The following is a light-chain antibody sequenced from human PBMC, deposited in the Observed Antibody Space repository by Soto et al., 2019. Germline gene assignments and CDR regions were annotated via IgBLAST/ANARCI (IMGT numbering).Light chain of an antibody. Sequence: DIQMTQFPSALSASVGDRVTITCRASQNVNNWLAWYQHKPGQAPQLLIYDASVLETGVPSRFSGSGSGTEFTLAISGLQSDDFATYYCQQYNTYWTFGPGTKVEVK. CDR2: DAS. CDR1: QNVNNW. CDR3: QQYNTYWT. J-gene: IGKJ1*01. V-gene: IGKV1-5*01.